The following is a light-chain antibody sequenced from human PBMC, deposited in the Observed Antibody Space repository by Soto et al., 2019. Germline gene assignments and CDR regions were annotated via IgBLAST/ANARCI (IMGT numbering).Light chain of an antibody. CDR2: GNS. V-gene: IGLV1-40*01. J-gene: IGLJ2*01. CDR3: QSYDSSLSVV. Sequence: QSVLTQPPSVSGAPGQRVTISCTGSSSNIGAGYDVHWYQQLPGTALKPLIYGNSNRPSGVPDRFSGSKSGTSASLAITGLQAEDEADYYCQSYDSSLSVVFGGGTKLTVL. CDR1: SSNIGAGYD.